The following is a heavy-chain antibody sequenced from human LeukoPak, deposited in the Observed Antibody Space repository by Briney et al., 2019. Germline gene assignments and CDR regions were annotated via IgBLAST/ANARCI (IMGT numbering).Heavy chain of an antibody. CDR3: AREGYSAYGLDY. Sequence: GGSLRLSCVASGFIFSSYNINWVRQAPGKGLEWVSSISSSSTYISYADSVKGRFTISRDNAKNSLDLQMDSLRVEDTAVYYCAREGYSAYGLDYWGQGTLVSVSS. CDR2: ISSSSTYI. J-gene: IGHJ4*02. D-gene: IGHD5-12*01. V-gene: IGHV3-21*01. CDR1: GFIFSSYN.